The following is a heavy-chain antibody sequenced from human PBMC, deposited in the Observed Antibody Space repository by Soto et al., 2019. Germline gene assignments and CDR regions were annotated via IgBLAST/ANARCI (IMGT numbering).Heavy chain of an antibody. CDR3: AKDFMVRGLIISYGMDV. D-gene: IGHD3-10*01. CDR1: GFTFSSYG. Sequence: QVQLVEAGGGVVQPGRSLRLSCAASGFTFSSYGMHWVRQAPGKGLECVAVISYDGSKKYYADSVKGRFTVSRDISENTLYLQMNSLRAEDTAVYYCAKDFMVRGLIISYGMDVWGQGTTVTVSS. CDR2: ISYDGSKK. J-gene: IGHJ6*02. V-gene: IGHV3-30*18.